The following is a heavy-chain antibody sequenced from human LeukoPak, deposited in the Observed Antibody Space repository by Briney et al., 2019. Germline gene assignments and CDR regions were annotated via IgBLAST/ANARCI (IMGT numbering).Heavy chain of an antibody. J-gene: IGHJ4*02. D-gene: IGHD3-22*01. CDR3: ATGPPYYYDSSAFDY. CDR2: INPNSGGT. V-gene: IGHV1-2*02. CDR1: GYTFTGYY. Sequence: ASVKVSCKASGYTFTGYYMHWVRQAPGQGLEWMGWINPNSGGTNYAQKFQGRVTMTEDTSTDTAYMELSSLRSEDTAVYYCATGPPYYYDSSAFDYWGQGTLVTVSS.